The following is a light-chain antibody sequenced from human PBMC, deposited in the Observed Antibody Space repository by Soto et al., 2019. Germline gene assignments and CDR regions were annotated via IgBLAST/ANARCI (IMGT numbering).Light chain of an antibody. CDR1: SSNIGAGYD. CDR2: LNS. J-gene: IGLJ2*01. CDR3: QSYDRSLSGAV. Sequence: QSVLTQPPSVSGAPGQRATISCTGSSSNIGAGYDVHWYQQLPGTAPKLLVYLNSNRPSGVPDRFSGSKSGTSASLAITGLQAEDEADYYCQSYDRSLSGAVFGGGTQLTVL. V-gene: IGLV1-40*01.